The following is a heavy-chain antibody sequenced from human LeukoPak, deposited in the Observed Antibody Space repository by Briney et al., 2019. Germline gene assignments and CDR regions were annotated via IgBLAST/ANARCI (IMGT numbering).Heavy chain of an antibody. CDR3: ARAAVRDGYNNEYYFDY. CDR1: GGSISSGSYY. J-gene: IGHJ4*02. CDR2: IYTSGST. Sequence: SETLCLTCTVSGGSISSGSYYWSWIRQPAGKGLEWIGRIYTSGSTNYNPSLKSRVTISVDTSKNQFSLKLSSVTAADTAVYYCARAAVRDGYNNEYYFDYWGQGTLVTVSS. D-gene: IGHD5-24*01. V-gene: IGHV4-61*02.